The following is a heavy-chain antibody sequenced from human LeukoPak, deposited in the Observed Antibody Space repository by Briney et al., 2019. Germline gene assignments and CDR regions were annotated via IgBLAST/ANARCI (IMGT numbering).Heavy chain of an antibody. CDR3: ARVSTYYDFWSGYYTSYYYGMDV. J-gene: IGHJ6*02. D-gene: IGHD3-3*01. CDR1: GGSISSSSYY. Sequence: SETLSLTCTVSGGSISSSSYYWGWIRQPPGKGLEWIGYIYYSGSTNYNPSLKSRVTISVDTSKNQFSLKLSSVTAADTAVYYCARVSTYYDFWSGYYTSYYYGMDVWGQGTTVTVSS. V-gene: IGHV4-61*05. CDR2: IYYSGST.